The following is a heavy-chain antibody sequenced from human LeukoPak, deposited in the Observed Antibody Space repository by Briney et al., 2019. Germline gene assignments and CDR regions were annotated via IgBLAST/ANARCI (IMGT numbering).Heavy chain of an antibody. J-gene: IGHJ4*02. CDR2: INHSGST. CDR1: GGSFSGYY. D-gene: IGHD3-10*01. CDR3: ARWAYSQYYGSGSFDY. Sequence: PSETLSLTCAVYGGSFSGYYWSWIRQPPGKGLEWIGEINHSGSTNYNPSLKSRVTISVDTSKNQFSLKLSSVTAADTAVYYCARWAYSQYYGSGSFDYWGQGTLVTASS. V-gene: IGHV4-34*01.